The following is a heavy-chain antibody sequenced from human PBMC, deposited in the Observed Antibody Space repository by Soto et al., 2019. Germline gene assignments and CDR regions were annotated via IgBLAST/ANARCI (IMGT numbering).Heavy chain of an antibody. CDR1: GYTFTSYA. J-gene: IGHJ4*02. Sequence: GASVKACCEASGYTFTSYAMHWVCQAPGQRLEWMGWINAGNGNTKYSQKFQGRVTITRDTSASTAYMELSSLRSEDTAVYYCARLSGWYPFFDYLGQGTLVPVSP. V-gene: IGHV1-3*01. CDR3: ARLSGWYPFFDY. CDR2: INAGNGNT. D-gene: IGHD6-19*01.